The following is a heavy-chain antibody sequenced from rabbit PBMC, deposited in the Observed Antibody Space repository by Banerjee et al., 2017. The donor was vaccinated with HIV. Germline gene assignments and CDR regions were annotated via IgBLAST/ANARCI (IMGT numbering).Heavy chain of an antibody. CDR2: IDPDYGDT. CDR1: GFSFSGSDY. CDR3: ANTEWGGSYAYNL. V-gene: IGHV1S40*01. J-gene: IGHJ3*01. Sequence: QQLEESGGDLVKPGASLTLTCTASGFSFSGSDYMCWVRQAPGKGLEWIACIDPDYGDTYYASWAKGRFTISKTSSTTVTLQMTSLTAADTATYFCANTEWGGSYAYNLWGQGTLVTVS. D-gene: IGHD8-1*01.